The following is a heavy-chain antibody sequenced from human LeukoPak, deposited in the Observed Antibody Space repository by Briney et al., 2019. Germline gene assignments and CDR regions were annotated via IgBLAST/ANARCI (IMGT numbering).Heavy chain of an antibody. CDR3: ARDSGGTSNYNYYSYYMDV. CDR1: GYTFTSYY. Sequence: ASVKVSCKASGYTFTSYYMHWVRQAPGQGLEWMGIINPSGGSTSYAQKFQGRVAMTRDMSTSTVYMELSSLTFEDTALYYCARDSGGTSNYNYYSYYMDVWGKGTTVTMSS. D-gene: IGHD4-11*01. J-gene: IGHJ6*03. CDR2: INPSGGST. V-gene: IGHV1-46*01.